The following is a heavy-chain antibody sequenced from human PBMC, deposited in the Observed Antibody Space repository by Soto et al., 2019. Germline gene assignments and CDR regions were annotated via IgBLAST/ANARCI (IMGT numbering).Heavy chain of an antibody. CDR3: ARAPYSYGSGGPLNYWFDP. Sequence: QVQLVQSGAEVKKPGSSVTVSCQASGGTFRTHAINWVRQAPGQGLEWMGTIIPMFDAAHYAPKFQGRVTLTADESTSTAYMELSSLQTADPAIYYCARAPYSYGSGGPLNYWFDPWGQGTLVTVSS. V-gene: IGHV1-69*15. CDR1: GGTFRTHA. CDR2: IIPMFDAA. J-gene: IGHJ5*02. D-gene: IGHD3-10*01.